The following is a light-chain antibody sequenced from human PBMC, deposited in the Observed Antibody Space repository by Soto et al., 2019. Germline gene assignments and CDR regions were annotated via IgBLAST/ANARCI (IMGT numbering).Light chain of an antibody. J-gene: IGKJ2*01. CDR2: GAS. Sequence: EIVMTQSPATLSVSPGERATLSCRASQSVSSNLAWYQQKPGQAPRLLIYGASTRATGIPARFSGSGSGTEFTLTISSLQSEDFAGYYCQQYNNWPPLYTVGQGTKLEIK. CDR3: QQYNNWPPLYT. CDR1: QSVSSN. V-gene: IGKV3-15*01.